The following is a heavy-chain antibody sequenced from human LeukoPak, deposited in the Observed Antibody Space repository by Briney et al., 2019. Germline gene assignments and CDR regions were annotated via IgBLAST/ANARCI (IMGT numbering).Heavy chain of an antibody. V-gene: IGHV1-58*02. J-gene: IGHJ5*02. CDR3: AADPRGIGSNWFDP. D-gene: IGHD3-10*01. CDR2: IVVGSGNT. Sequence: SVKVSFKASGFTFSSSAMQWVRQARGQRLEGIGWIVVGSGNTKYAQKMQERVTITRDMSTSTAYMELSSLRSEDTAVYYCAADPRGIGSNWFDPWGQGTLVTVSS. CDR1: GFTFSSSA.